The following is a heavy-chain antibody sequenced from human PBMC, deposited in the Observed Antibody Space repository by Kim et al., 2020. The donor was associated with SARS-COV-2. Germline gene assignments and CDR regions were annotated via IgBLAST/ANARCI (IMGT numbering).Heavy chain of an antibody. V-gene: IGHV3-23*01. D-gene: IGHD6-19*01. Sequence: ADSVKGRLTISRDNSKKTLYLKMNSLRGEDTAVYYCAKDSSGWALSYFDYWGQGTLVTVSS. CDR3: AKDSSGWALSYFDY. J-gene: IGHJ4*02.